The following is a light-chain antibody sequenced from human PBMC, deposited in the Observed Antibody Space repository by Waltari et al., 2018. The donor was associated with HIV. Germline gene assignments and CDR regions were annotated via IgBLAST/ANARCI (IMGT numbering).Light chain of an antibody. CDR3: SSYTSSSLYV. CDR1: SSDVGGYNY. J-gene: IGLJ1*01. CDR2: EVS. V-gene: IGLV2-14*01. Sequence: QSALTQPPSVSGSPGQSITISCTGTSSDVGGYNYVSWYQQHPGKAPKLMIYEVSNRPSGVSNRFSGSKSGNTASLTISGLQAEDEAYYYCSSYTSSSLYVFGTGTKVTVL.